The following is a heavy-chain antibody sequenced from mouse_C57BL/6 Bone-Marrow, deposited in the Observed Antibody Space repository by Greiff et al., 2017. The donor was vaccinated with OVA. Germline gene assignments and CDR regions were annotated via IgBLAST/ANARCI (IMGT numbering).Heavy chain of an antibody. CDR3: TGDDYDGFAY. D-gene: IGHD2-4*01. Sequence: EVQLVESGGGLVQPVGSMKLSCVASGFTFSNYWMNWVRQSPEKGLEWVAQIRLKSDNYATHYAESVKGRFTISRDDSKSSVYLQMNNLRAEDTGIYYCTGDDYDGFAYWGQGTLVTVSA. CDR2: IRLKSDNYAT. CDR1: GFTFSNYW. J-gene: IGHJ3*01. V-gene: IGHV6-3*01.